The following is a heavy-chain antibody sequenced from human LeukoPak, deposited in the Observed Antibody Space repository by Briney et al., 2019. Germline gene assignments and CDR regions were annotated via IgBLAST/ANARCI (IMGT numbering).Heavy chain of an antibody. D-gene: IGHD3-9*01. CDR2: ISSSGTYV. Sequence: PGGSLRLSCAASGFTFSNAWMSWVRQAPGKGLEWVSSISSSGTYVYYADSVKGRFTISRDNAKNSLSLQMNSLGADDAAVYYCARASSKQLAGYLPDGFDIWGQGTMVTVSS. CDR3: ARASSKQLAGYLPDGFDI. V-gene: IGHV3-21*01. J-gene: IGHJ3*02. CDR1: GFTFSNAW.